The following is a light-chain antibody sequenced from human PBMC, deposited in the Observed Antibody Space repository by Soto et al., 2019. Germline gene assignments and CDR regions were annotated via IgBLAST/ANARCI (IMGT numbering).Light chain of an antibody. CDR1: QSVSSN. Sequence: EIVMTQSPATLSVSPGERATLSCRASQSVSSNLAWYQQKPGQAPRLLIYGASTRATGIPARFSGSGSGTEFTLTISSLQSEDLAVYYCQQYNNWILTFGGGTKVEIK. CDR3: QQYNNWILT. CDR2: GAS. V-gene: IGKV3-15*01. J-gene: IGKJ4*01.